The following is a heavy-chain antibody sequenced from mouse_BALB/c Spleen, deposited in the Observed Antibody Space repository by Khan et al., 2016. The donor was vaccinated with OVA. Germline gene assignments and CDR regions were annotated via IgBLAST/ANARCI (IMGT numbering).Heavy chain of an antibody. D-gene: IGHD1-1*01. J-gene: IGHJ2*01. CDR2: ISYSGRT. CDR3: ARSVTITTVVATDFDY. CDR1: GYSITSDYA. V-gene: IGHV3-2*02. Sequence: EVRLQESGPGLVKPSQSLSLTCTVTGYSITSDYAWNWIRQFPGNQLEWMGYISYSGRTSYNPSLKSRISITRDTSKHQFFLPLNSVTTEDTATDYCARSVTITTVVATDFDYWGQGTTLTVSS.